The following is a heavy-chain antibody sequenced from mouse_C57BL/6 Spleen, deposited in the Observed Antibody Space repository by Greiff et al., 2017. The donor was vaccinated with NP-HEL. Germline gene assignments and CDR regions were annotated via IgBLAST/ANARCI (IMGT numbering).Heavy chain of an antibody. V-gene: IGHV1-81*01. CDR2: IYPRSGNT. CDR3: ARTGNDYDRNY. D-gene: IGHD2-4*01. Sequence: VKLQESGAELARPGASVKLSCKASGYTFTSYGISWVKQRTGQGLEWIGEIYPRSGNTYYNEKFKGKATLTADKSSSTAYMELRSLTSEDSAVYFCARTGNDYDRNYWGQGTTLTVSS. CDR1: GYTFTSYG. J-gene: IGHJ2*01.